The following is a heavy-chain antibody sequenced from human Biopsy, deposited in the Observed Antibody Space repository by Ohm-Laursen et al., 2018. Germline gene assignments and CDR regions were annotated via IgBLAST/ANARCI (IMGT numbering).Heavy chain of an antibody. CDR1: GFTVNDHA. Sequence: SLRLSCAASGFTVNDHAMHWVRQPPGKGLEWVSGISWDSGRIGYADSVKGRFTVSRDNAKKSLYLEMNSVRPEDTALYYCTKDLIPAGTDVWGQGTTVTVSS. V-gene: IGHV3-9*01. J-gene: IGHJ6*02. CDR2: ISWDSGRI. CDR3: TKDLIPAGTDV. D-gene: IGHD2-21*01.